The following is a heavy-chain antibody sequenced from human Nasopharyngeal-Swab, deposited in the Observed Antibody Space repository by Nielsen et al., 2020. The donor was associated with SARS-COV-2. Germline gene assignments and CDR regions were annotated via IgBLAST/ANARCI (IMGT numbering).Heavy chain of an antibody. CDR1: GYTFTSYG. D-gene: IGHD3-3*01. Sequence: ASVKVSCKASGYTFTSYGISWVRQAPGQGLEWMGWISAYNGNTNYAQKLQGRVTIATDTSTSTAYMELRSLRSDDTAVYYCARDTYDFWIKLYYYYYYGMDVWGQGTTVTVSS. CDR2: ISAYNGNT. CDR3: ARDTYDFWIKLYYYYYYGMDV. J-gene: IGHJ6*02. V-gene: IGHV1-18*01.